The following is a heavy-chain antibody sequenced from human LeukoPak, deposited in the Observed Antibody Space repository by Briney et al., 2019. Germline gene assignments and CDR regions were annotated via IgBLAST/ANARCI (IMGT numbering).Heavy chain of an antibody. CDR2: IYYSGST. CDR1: GGSISSYY. V-gene: IGHV4-59*12. CDR3: ARDSGTTGEVKFDP. D-gene: IGHD3-10*01. Sequence: SETLSLTCTVSGGSISSYYWSWIRQPPGKGLEWIGYIYYSGSTNYNPSLKSRVTISVDKSKNQFSLKLSSVTAADTAVYYCARDSGTTGEVKFDPWGQGTLVTVSS. J-gene: IGHJ5*02.